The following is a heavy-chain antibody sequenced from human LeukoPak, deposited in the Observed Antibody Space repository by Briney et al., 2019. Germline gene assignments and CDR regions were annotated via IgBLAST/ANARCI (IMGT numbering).Heavy chain of an antibody. J-gene: IGHJ4*02. CDR3: VKDEARWLHHGFDY. D-gene: IGHD5-24*01. V-gene: IGHV3-30*02. CDR1: GFTFSSYG. CDR2: IQYDGREK. Sequence: GGSLRLSCAVSGFTFSSYGMHWVRQAPGKGLEWVAFIQYDGREKYYADSVKGGFTMSRDNSKNTLYLQMNSPRTEDTAVYYCVKDEARWLHHGFDYWGQGTLVTVSS.